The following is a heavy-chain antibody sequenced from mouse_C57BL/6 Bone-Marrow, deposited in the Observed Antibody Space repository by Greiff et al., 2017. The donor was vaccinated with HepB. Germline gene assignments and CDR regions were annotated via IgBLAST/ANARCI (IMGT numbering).Heavy chain of an antibody. D-gene: IGHD1-1*01. CDR2: IWSGGST. CDR1: GFSLTSYG. Sequence: QVQLKESGPGLVQPSQSLSITCTVSGFSLTSYGVHWVRQSPGKGLEWLGVIWSGGSTDYNAAFMSRLSITKDNSKSQVFFKMNSLQADDTAIYYCAISPYYYGSSPFAYWGQGTLVTVSA. CDR3: AISPYYYGSSPFAY. V-gene: IGHV2-5*01. J-gene: IGHJ3*01.